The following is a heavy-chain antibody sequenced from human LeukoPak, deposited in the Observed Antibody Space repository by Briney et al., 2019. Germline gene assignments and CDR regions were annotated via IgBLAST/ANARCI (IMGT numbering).Heavy chain of an antibody. CDR3: ARGFSGVVARD. CDR1: GGSFTGYY. J-gene: IGHJ4*02. V-gene: IGHV4-34*01. CDR2: IKHDGST. D-gene: IGHD2-15*01. Sequence: SETLSLTCAVYGGSFTGYYWSWIRQPPGKGLEWIGEIKHDGSTNYNPSLKSRVTMSLDTSKNQFLLNLNSVTAADTAVYYCARGFSGVVARDWGQGTLVTVSS.